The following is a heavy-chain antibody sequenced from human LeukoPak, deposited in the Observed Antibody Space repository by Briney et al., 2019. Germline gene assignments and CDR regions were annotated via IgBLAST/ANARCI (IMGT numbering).Heavy chain of an antibody. J-gene: IGHJ4*02. CDR3: ARETDSSGYYADY. Sequence: GGSLGLSCAASGFTFSSYRMQWVRQVPGKGLVWVSRINSDGRSTTYADSVKGRFTISRDNAKNTLFLQMNSLRAEDTAVYYCARETDSSGYYADYWGQGTLVTVSS. V-gene: IGHV3-74*01. D-gene: IGHD3-22*01. CDR2: INSDGRST. CDR1: GFTFSSYR.